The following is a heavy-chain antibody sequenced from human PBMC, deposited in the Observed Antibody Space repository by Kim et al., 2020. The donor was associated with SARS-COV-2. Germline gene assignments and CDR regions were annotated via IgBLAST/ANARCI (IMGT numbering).Heavy chain of an antibody. D-gene: IGHD3-10*01. CDR1: GFTFSGYA. Sequence: GGSLRLSCAVSGFTFSGYAMSWVRQAPGKRLEWVSSISASGGTIYYADSVKGQFTISRDNSKNTLYLQMNSLRAEDTAVYYCAKDFRSFDYWGQGTLVTVSS. CDR2: ISASGGTI. CDR3: AKDFRSFDY. V-gene: IGHV3-23*01. J-gene: IGHJ4*02.